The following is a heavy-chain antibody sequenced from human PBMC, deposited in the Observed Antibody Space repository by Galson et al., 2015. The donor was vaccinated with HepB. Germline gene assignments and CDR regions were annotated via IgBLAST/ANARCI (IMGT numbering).Heavy chain of an antibody. V-gene: IGHV1-69*13. CDR3: ARDRLVVPAAMGENWFDP. CDR2: IIPIFGTA. D-gene: IGHD2-2*01. J-gene: IGHJ5*02. Sequence: SVKVSCKASGGTFSSYAISWVRQAPGQGLEWMGGIIPIFGTANYAQKFQGRVTITADESTSTAYMELSSLRSEDTAVYYCARDRLVVPAAMGENWFDPWGQGTLVTVSS. CDR1: GGTFSSYA.